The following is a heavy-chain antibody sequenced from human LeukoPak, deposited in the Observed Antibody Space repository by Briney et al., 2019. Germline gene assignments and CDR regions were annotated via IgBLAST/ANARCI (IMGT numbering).Heavy chain of an antibody. Sequence: TETLSLTCTVSGGSISSSSYYWGWIRQPPGKGLEWIGSIYYSGSTYYNPSLKSRVTISVDTSKNQFSLKLSSVTAADTAVYYCASIIAARQWYFDYWGQGTLVTVSS. CDR1: GGSISSSSYY. D-gene: IGHD6-6*01. CDR3: ASIIAARQWYFDY. J-gene: IGHJ4*02. V-gene: IGHV4-39*01. CDR2: IYYSGST.